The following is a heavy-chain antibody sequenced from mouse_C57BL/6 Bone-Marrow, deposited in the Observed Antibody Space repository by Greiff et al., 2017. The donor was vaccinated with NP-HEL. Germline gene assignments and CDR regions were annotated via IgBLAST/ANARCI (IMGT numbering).Heavy chain of an antibody. CDR2: ISNGGGST. CDR3: ARHSYYYGSSYFDY. Sequence: EVQVVESGGGLVQPGGSLKLSCAASGFTFSDYYMYWVRQTPDKRLEWVAYISNGGGSTYYPDTVKGRFTISRDNAKNTLYLQMSRLKSEDTAMYYCARHSYYYGSSYFDYWGQGTTLTVSS. J-gene: IGHJ2*01. D-gene: IGHD1-1*01. CDR1: GFTFSDYY. V-gene: IGHV5-12*01.